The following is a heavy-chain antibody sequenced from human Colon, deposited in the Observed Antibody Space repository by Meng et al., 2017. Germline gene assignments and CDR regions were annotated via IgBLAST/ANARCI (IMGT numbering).Heavy chain of an antibody. J-gene: IGHJ5*02. D-gene: IGHD3-10*01. Sequence: QITLKESGPTLVKPTQTLTLTCTFSGFSLSTSGVGVGWIRQPPGKALEWLALIYWDDDKRYSPSLKSRLTITKDTSKNQVVLTMTNMDPVDTATYYRAHTVWFGGQNWFDPWGQGTLVTVSS. CDR3: AHTVWFGGQNWFDP. V-gene: IGHV2-5*02. CDR1: GFSLSTSGVG. CDR2: IYWDDDK.